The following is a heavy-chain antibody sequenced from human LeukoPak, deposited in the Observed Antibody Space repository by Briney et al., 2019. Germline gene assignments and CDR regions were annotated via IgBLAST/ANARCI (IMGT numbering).Heavy chain of an antibody. D-gene: IGHD6-19*01. Sequence: GGSLRLSCAASGFTFSSYSMNWVRQAPGKGLEWVSSISSSSSYIYYADSVKGRFTISRDNSKNTLYLQMNSLRAEDTAVYYCARDSSGWSGFDYWGQGTLVTVSS. CDR3: ARDSSGWSGFDY. CDR2: ISSSSSYI. J-gene: IGHJ4*02. V-gene: IGHV3-21*04. CDR1: GFTFSSYS.